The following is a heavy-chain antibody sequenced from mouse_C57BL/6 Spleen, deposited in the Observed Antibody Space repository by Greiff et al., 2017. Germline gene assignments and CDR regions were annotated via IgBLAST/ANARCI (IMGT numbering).Heavy chain of an antibody. V-gene: IGHV1-47*01. CDR3: ARGDGSPHYYAMDY. Sequence: VQGVESGAELVKPGASVKMSCKASGYTFTTYPIEWMKQNHGKSLEWIGNFHPYNDDTKYNEKFKGKATLTVEKSSSTVYLELSRLTSDDSAVYYCARGDGSPHYYAMDYWGQGTSVTVSS. CDR1: GYTFTTYP. D-gene: IGHD1-1*01. J-gene: IGHJ4*01. CDR2: FHPYNDDT.